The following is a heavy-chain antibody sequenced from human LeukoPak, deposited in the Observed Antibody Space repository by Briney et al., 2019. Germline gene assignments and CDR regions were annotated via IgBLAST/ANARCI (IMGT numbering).Heavy chain of an antibody. CDR2: ISKGSGYI. V-gene: IGHV3-21*01. J-gene: IGHJ5*02. CDR1: GFTFNNYS. CDR3: AKFSGYSYGGWFDQ. D-gene: IGHD5-18*01. Sequence: GGSLRLSCAASGFTFNNYSFNWVRQAPGKGLEWVSSISKGSGYIYYTDSVKGRFTISRDNANNSVYLQMNSLRAEDTAVYYCAKFSGYSYGGWFDQWGPGTLVTVSS.